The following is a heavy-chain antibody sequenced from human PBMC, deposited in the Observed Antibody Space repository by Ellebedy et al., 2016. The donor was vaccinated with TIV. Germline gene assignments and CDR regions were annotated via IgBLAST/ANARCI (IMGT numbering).Heavy chain of an antibody. J-gene: IGHJ4*02. V-gene: IGHV3-74*01. Sequence: GGSLRLSXAASGFTFSSYWMHWVRQAPGKGLVWVSRINSDGSSTSYADSVKGRFTISRDNAKNTLYLQMNSLRAEDTAVYYCAKATGYYDSSGLSYFDYWGQGTLVTVSS. CDR3: AKATGYYDSSGLSYFDY. D-gene: IGHD3-22*01. CDR1: GFTFSSYW. CDR2: INSDGSST.